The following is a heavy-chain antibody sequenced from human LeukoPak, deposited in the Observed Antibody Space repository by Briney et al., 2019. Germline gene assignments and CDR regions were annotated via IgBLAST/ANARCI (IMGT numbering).Heavy chain of an antibody. V-gene: IGHV3-9*01. CDR3: AKDTGYSSGWYDY. CDR2: ISWNSGSI. Sequence: GGSLRLSCAASGFTFDDYAMHWVRQAPGKGLEWVSGISWNSGSIGYADSVKGRFTISRDNAKNSLYLQMNSLRAEDTALYYCAKDTGYSSGWYDYWGQGTLVTVSS. D-gene: IGHD6-19*01. CDR1: GFTFDDYA. J-gene: IGHJ4*02.